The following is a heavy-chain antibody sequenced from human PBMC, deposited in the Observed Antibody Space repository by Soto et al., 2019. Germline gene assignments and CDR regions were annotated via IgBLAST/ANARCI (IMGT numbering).Heavy chain of an antibody. D-gene: IGHD3-9*01. V-gene: IGHV4-39*01. CDR2: IYYSGST. CDR1: GGSISSSGYY. J-gene: IGHJ2*01. Sequence: XGTLSLGCTVSGGSISSSGYYWGWIRQPPGKGLEWIGSIYYSGSTYYNPSLKSRVTISVDTSKNQFSLKLSSVTAADTAVYYCARHDWADWYFDLWGRGTLVTVSS. CDR3: ARHDWADWYFDL.